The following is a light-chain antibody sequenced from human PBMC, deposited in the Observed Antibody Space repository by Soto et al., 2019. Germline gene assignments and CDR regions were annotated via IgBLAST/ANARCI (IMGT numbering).Light chain of an antibody. CDR1: SGDVGGYNY. V-gene: IGLV2-11*01. CDR3: QSYDNILSGPL. Sequence: QSALTQPRSVSGSPGQSVTISCTGTSGDVGGYNYVSWYQQHPGKAPRLIIYDVSQRPSGVPDRFSGSKSGNTASLTITGLRAEDEADYYCQSYDNILSGPLFGGGTKLTVL. J-gene: IGLJ3*02. CDR2: DVS.